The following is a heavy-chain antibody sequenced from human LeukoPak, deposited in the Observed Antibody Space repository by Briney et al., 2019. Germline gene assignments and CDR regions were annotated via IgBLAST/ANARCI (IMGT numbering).Heavy chain of an antibody. J-gene: IGHJ6*03. V-gene: IGHV4-38-2*02. CDR1: GYSISSGYY. Sequence: SETLSLTCTVSGYSISSGYYWGWILQPTGKGLEWIGSINHSGSTNYNPSLKSRVTISVDTSKNQFSLKLSSVTAADTTVYYCARHKGFWSGYYMDVWGKGTTVTVSS. CDR2: INHSGST. CDR3: ARHKGFWSGYYMDV. D-gene: IGHD3-3*01.